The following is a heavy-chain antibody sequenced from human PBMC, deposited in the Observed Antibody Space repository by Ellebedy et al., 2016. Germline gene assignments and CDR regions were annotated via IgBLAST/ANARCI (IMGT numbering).Heavy chain of an antibody. J-gene: IGHJ4*02. CDR2: LKQDGSEK. D-gene: IGHD2-21*01. V-gene: IGHV3-7*01. CDR1: GFTFSIYW. CDR3: AVIARGAGDVI. Sequence: GESLKISCVASGFTFSIYWMSWVRQAPGKGLEWVANLKQDGSEKYSVDSVKGRFTISRDNAKDSLYLQMNSLRAEDAALYYCAVIARGAGDVIWGQGTLVTVSS.